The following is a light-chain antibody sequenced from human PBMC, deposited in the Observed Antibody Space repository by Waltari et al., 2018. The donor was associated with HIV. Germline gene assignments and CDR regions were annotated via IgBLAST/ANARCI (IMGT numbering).Light chain of an antibody. CDR2: EVS. CDR1: QSLLDSSGRTY. J-gene: IGKJ4*01. CDR3: MQSLQFPLT. V-gene: IGKV2D-29*01. Sequence: DIVMTQTPLSLSVTPGQPASISCKSRQSLLDSSGRTYLYWYLQRPGQPPQLLVYEVSNRFSGVSDRFSGRGSGTDFTLKISRVEAEDVGVYYCMQSLQFPLTFGGGTKVEIK.